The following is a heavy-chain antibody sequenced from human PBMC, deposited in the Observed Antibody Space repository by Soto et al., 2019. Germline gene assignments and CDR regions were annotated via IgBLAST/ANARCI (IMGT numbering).Heavy chain of an antibody. CDR1: GFTFSSYS. CDR3: ARSVGRRGASSRVRTGEATGPYYYGMDV. V-gene: IGHV3-48*02. Sequence: EVQLVESGGGLVQPGGSLRLSCAASGFTFSSYSMNWVRQAPGKGLEWVSYISSSSSTIYYADSVKGRFTISRDNAKNSLYLQMNSLRDEDTAVYYCARSVGRRGASSRVRTGEATGPYYYGMDVWGQGTTVTVSS. J-gene: IGHJ6*02. CDR2: ISSSSSTI. D-gene: IGHD7-27*01.